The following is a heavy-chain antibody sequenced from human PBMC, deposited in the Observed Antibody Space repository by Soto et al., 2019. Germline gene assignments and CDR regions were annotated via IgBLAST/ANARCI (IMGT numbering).Heavy chain of an antibody. CDR3: ARENYYYGMDV. V-gene: IGHV3-66*01. Sequence: GGSLRLSCAASGFTVSSNYMTWVRQAPGKGLEWVSVINGGGTTYYADSVKGRFSISRDDSKNTLYLQMNNLRVEDTAVYYCARENYYYGMDVWGQGTTVTVSS. CDR1: GFTVSSNY. J-gene: IGHJ6*02. CDR2: INGGGTT.